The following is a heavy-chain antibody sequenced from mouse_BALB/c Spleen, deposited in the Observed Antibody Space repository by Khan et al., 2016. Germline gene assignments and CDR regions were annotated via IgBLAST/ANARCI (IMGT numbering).Heavy chain of an antibody. D-gene: IGHD2-4*01. CDR2: IWGDGRT. Sequence: VQLQESGPGLVAPSQSLSITCTVSGFSLTGFSVNWVRQPPGKALEWLGMIWGDGRTDYNSALKSRLSFSKDDSKSQVFLKMNSLQTDDTARYFCASYYDYDGGFAYWGQGTLVTVSA. CDR3: ASYYDYDGGFAY. V-gene: IGHV2-6-7*01. J-gene: IGHJ3*01. CDR1: GFSLTGFS.